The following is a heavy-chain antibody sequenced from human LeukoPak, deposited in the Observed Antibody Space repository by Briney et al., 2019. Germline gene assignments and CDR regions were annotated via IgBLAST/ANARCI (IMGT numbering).Heavy chain of an antibody. CDR1: GGSISSGSYY. D-gene: IGHD3-10*01. J-gene: IGHJ3*02. CDR3: ARDYLGYGSGKWDDAFDI. Sequence: PSQTLSLTCTVSGGSISSGSYYWSWIRQPAGKGLEWIGRIYTNGSTNYNPSLKSRVTMSVDTSKNQFSLKLNSVTAADTAVYYCARDYLGYGSGKWDDAFDIWGQGTMVTVSS. V-gene: IGHV4-61*02. CDR2: IYTNGST.